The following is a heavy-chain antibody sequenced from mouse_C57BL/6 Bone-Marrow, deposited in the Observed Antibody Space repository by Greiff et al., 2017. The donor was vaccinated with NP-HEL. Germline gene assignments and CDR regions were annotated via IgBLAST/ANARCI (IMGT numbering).Heavy chain of an antibody. J-gene: IGHJ4*01. V-gene: IGHV5-15*01. D-gene: IGHD4-1*01. Sequence: EVKVVESGGGLVQPGGSLKLSCAASGFTFSDYGMAWVRQAPRKGPEWVAFISNLAYSIYYADTVTGRFTISRDNAKNTLYLEMSSLRSEDTAMYYCARLGRENYYAMDYWGQGTSVTVSA. CDR3: ARLGRENYYAMDY. CDR1: GFTFSDYG. CDR2: ISNLAYSI.